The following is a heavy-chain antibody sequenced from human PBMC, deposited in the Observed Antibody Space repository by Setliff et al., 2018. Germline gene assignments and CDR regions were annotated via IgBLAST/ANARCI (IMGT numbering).Heavy chain of an antibody. J-gene: IGHJ4*02. CDR2: IYYSGST. V-gene: IGHV4-61*05. CDR1: GGSISSGSYY. Sequence: TLSLTCTVSGGSISSGSYYWSWIRQPPGKGLEWLGYIYYSGSTNYNPSLKSRVTISVDKSKNQFSLKLSSVTAADTAVYYCARGLAAAGTRYFDYWGQGTLVTVSS. CDR3: ARGLAAAGTRYFDY. D-gene: IGHD6-13*01.